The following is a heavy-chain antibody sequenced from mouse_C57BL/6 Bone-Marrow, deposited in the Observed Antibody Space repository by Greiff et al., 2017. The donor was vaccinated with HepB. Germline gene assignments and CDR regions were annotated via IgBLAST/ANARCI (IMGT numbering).Heavy chain of an antibody. D-gene: IGHD1-1*01. CDR1: GYTFTSYW. CDR2: IYPSDSYT. V-gene: IGHV1-59*01. Sequence: QVQLKQPGAELVRPGTSVKLSCKASGYTFTSYWMHWVKQRPGQGLEWIGVIYPSDSYTNYNQKFKGKATLTVDTSSSTAYMQLSSLTSEDSAVYYCARWALRGYWGQGTTLTVSS. CDR3: ARWALRGY. J-gene: IGHJ2*01.